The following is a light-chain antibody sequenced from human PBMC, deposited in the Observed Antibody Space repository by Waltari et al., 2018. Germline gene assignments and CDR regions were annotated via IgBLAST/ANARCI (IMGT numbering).Light chain of an antibody. V-gene: IGLV1-40*01. CDR3: QSYDNGLRGRV. CDR1: SSNIGAGYD. CDR2: GNN. Sequence: QSVLTQPPSVSGAPGQRVTISCTGSSSNIGAGYDVHWYQQFPGTAPKLLIYGNNDRPSGVPDRFSGSNSDTSASLAISGLQADDEAEYHCQSYDNGLRGRVFGGGTKVTVL. J-gene: IGLJ3*02.